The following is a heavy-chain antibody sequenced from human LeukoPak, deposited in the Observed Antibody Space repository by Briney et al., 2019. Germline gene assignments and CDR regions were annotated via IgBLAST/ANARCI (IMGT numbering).Heavy chain of an antibody. CDR1: GFTFSDYY. Sequence: GGSLRLSCAASGFTFSDYYMTWIRQAPGKGLEWVSYITSSGTSIYYADSVKGRFTISRDNAKSSLYLQINNLTAEDRAVYFCARAGRGFTYGYSDYWGQGSLATVSS. D-gene: IGHD5-18*01. V-gene: IGHV3-11*04. J-gene: IGHJ4*02. CDR3: ARAGRGFTYGYSDY. CDR2: ITSSGTSI.